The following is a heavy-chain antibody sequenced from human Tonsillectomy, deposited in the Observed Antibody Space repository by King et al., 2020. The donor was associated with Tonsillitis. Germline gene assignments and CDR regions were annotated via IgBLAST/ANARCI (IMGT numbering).Heavy chain of an antibody. J-gene: IGHJ4*02. D-gene: IGHD2-21*01. CDR2: IYSGINT. CDR3: ARSCGGDCYLVDY. CDR1: GCTVSRNK. V-gene: IGHV3-66*01. Sequence: VQLVESGGGLVQPGGSRRLSCAAYGCTVSRNKMSWVCQTHVMGVVVVSGIYSGINTYYADSGKGRFTISRDNSKRLLYLQMNSLRAEDTAVYYCARSCGGDCYLVDYWGQGTLVSVSS.